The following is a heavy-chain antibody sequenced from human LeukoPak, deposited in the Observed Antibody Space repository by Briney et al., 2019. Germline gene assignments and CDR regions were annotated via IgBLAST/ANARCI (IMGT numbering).Heavy chain of an antibody. D-gene: IGHD6-6*01. V-gene: IGHV3-9*01. CDR2: IGWNSGSI. Sequence: GGSLRLSCAASGFTFDDYAMHWVRQAPGKGLEWVSTIGWNSGSIGYADSVKGRFTISRDNAKNSLYLQMNSLRAEDTAVYYCAKSSADHHLDYWGQGTLVTVSS. J-gene: IGHJ4*02. CDR1: GFTFDDYA. CDR3: AKSSADHHLDY.